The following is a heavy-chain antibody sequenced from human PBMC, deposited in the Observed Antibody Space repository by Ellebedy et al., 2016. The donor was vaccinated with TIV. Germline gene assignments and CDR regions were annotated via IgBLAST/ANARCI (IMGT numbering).Heavy chain of an antibody. CDR3: ARGWLQLRLLDY. J-gene: IGHJ4*02. D-gene: IGHD5-24*01. CDR2: ISAYNGNT. Sequence: ASVKVSCKASGYTFTSYGISWVRQAPGQGLEWMGWISAYNGNTNYAQKLQGRVTMTTDTSTSTTYMELRRLSSDDTAVYYCARGWLQLRLLDYWGQGTLVTVSS. CDR1: GYTFTSYG. V-gene: IGHV1-18*01.